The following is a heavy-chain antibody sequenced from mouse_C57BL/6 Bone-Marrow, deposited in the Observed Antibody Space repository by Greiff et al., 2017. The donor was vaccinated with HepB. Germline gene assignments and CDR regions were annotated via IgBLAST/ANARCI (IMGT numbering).Heavy chain of an antibody. CDR2: ISNGGGRT. CDR3: AREIYDGYYSFYWYFDV. D-gene: IGHD2-3*01. CDR1: GFTFSDYY. Sequence: EVMLVESGGGLVQPGGSLKLSCAASGFTFSDYYMYWVRQTPEKRLEWVAYISNGGGRTYYPDTVKGRCTISRDNAQNTLYLQMSRLKSEDTAMYYCAREIYDGYYSFYWYFDVWGKGTTVTVSS. J-gene: IGHJ1*03. V-gene: IGHV5-12*01.